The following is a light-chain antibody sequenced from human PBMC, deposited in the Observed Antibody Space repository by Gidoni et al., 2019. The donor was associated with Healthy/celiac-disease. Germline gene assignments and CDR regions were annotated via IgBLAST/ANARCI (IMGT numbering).Light chain of an antibody. CDR1: QSVSSN. Sequence: IVMTQSPATLSVSPGERATLSCRASQSVSSNFAWYQQQPGQAPRLLIYVASTRATGIPARFSCSGSGTEFTLTISSLQSEDFAVYYCQQYNNWPPEYTFGQGTKLEIK. V-gene: IGKV3-15*01. CDR2: VAS. J-gene: IGKJ2*01. CDR3: QQYNNWPPEYT.